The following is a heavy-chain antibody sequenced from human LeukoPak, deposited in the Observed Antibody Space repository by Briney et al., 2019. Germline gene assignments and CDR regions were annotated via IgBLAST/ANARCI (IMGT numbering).Heavy chain of an antibody. CDR2: IIPIFGTA. CDR1: GGTFSSYA. Sequence: ASVKVSCKASGGTFSSYAISWVRQAPGQGLEWMGRIIPIFGTANYAQKFQGRVTITTDESTSTAYMELSSLRSEDTAVYYCAREQHDSSVNAEYFQHWGQGTLVTVSS. V-gene: IGHV1-69*05. J-gene: IGHJ1*01. CDR3: AREQHDSSVNAEYFQH. D-gene: IGHD3-22*01.